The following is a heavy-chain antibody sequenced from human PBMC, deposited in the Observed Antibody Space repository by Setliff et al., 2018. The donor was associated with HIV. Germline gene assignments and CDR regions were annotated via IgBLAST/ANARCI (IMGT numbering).Heavy chain of an antibody. CDR3: AKPQRDAYYFDY. Sequence: GESLRLSCAASGFIFGSFGLHWVRQAPGEGLELVKFVRYYGSENFYADSVRGRFTISIDNSKNKLYLQMNSLRIEDTAIYYCAKPQRDAYYFDYWGQGTLVTVSS. V-gene: IGHV3-30*02. D-gene: IGHD1-1*01. CDR2: VRYYGSEN. J-gene: IGHJ4*02. CDR1: GFIFGSFG.